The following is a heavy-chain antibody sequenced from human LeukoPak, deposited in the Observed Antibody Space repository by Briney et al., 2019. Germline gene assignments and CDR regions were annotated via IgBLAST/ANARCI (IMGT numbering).Heavy chain of an antibody. Sequence: SETLTLTCAVSGYSISSGYYWGWLRQPPGTGLEWIGSIYHSGRTYYNPSLKSRVTISVDTSKNQFSLKLSSVTAADTAVYYCARQGLYYYDSSGPDAFDIWGQGTMVTVSS. D-gene: IGHD3-22*01. CDR3: ARQGLYYYDSSGPDAFDI. CDR2: IYHSGRT. J-gene: IGHJ3*02. CDR1: GYSISSGYY. V-gene: IGHV4-38-2*01.